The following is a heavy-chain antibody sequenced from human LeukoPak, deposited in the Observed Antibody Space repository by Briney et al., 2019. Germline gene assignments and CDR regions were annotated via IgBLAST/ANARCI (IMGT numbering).Heavy chain of an antibody. V-gene: IGHV1-3*01. CDR1: GYTFTSYA. Sequence: ASVKVSCKASGYTFTSYAMHWVRQAPGQRLEWMGWIDADNGNTKHSQKFQRRVTITRDTSASIVYMELSGLRSEDTAVYYCARELGYSGYDTYSWFDPWGQGTLVTVSS. D-gene: IGHD5-12*01. CDR2: IDADNGNT. CDR3: ARELGYSGYDTYSWFDP. J-gene: IGHJ5*02.